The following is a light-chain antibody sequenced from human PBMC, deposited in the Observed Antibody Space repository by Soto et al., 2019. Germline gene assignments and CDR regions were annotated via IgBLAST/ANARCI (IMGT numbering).Light chain of an antibody. V-gene: IGKV1-5*03. CDR1: QSISTW. Sequence: DIQMTQSPSTLSASLGDRVTITCRASQSISTWLAWYQQKPGKAPNLLIYKASSLETGVPSRFSGSGSGTEFTLANSCRQTDDFATYYCQHYNIYQLTFGGGTKVEIK. J-gene: IGKJ4*01. CDR3: QHYNIYQLT. CDR2: KAS.